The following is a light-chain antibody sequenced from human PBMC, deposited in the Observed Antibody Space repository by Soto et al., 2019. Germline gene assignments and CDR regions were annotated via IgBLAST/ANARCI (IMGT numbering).Light chain of an antibody. CDR3: QQSYSSLVT. Sequence: IALTQSPASLSASVGDRATITCRARQTIATYLKWFQHKAERAPKLLIYTSSTVNSGVSSRFRGSVSGTDFTLNINDVQPEDSATYYCQQSYSSLVTFGAGTKVEIK. CDR1: QTIATY. J-gene: IGKJ4*01. CDR2: TSS. V-gene: IGKV1-39*01.